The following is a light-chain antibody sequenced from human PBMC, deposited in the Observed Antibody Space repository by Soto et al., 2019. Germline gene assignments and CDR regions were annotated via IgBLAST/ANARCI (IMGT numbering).Light chain of an antibody. CDR2: SAS. V-gene: IGKV1-39*01. Sequence: DIQMTQSPSSLSASVGDRVTITCRASQSITSYLKWYQQKPGKAPKPLIYSASSLHSGVPSRFSSSGSGTGFTITISRPQREDFATYYCHKRYSTLGLIFGGGTKVEIK. J-gene: IGKJ4*01. CDR3: HKRYSTLGLI. CDR1: QSITSY.